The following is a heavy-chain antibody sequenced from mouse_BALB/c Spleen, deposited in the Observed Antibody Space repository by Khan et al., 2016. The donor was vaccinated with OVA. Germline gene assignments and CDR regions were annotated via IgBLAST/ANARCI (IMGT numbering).Heavy chain of an antibody. V-gene: IGHV1-4*01. CDR3: VRDGAYHRNDGWFAY. CDR2: INLRKVKT. D-gene: IGHD2-14*01. J-gene: IGHJ3*01. Sequence: QVQLKQSGAELARPGASVKMSCKASGYTFTSYTIHWIKKGPGRGREGMGNINLRKVKTISNKKFKDNATLTTDKSSTTAYLQLSSLTSDDSAVYNCVRDGAYHRNDGWFAYWDQGTLVTVSA. CDR1: GYTFTSYT.